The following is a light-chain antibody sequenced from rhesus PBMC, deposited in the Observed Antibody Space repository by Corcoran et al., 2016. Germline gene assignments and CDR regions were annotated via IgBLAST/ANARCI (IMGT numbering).Light chain of an antibody. Sequence: EIVMTQSPATLSLSPGERATLSCRASQSVSSYLAWYQQKPGQAPRLLISGAPSRATGLPARFSGSGSGTDFPLTISSLEPEDFAVYYCQETSDLFTFGPGTKLDIK. J-gene: IGKJ3*01. CDR2: GAP. CDR3: QETSDLFT. CDR1: QSVSSY. V-gene: IGKV3-31*02.